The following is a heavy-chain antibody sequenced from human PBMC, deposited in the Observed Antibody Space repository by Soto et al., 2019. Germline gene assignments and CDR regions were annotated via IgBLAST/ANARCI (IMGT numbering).Heavy chain of an antibody. V-gene: IGHV3-11*01. D-gene: IGHD3-10*01. CDR2: ISSSGSTI. J-gene: IGHJ6*03. Sequence: PGGSLRLSCAASGFTFSDYYMSWIRQAPGKGLEWVSYISSSGSTIYYADSVKGRFTISRDNAKNSVYLQMNSLRAEDTAVYYCARAELDYYYYYMDVWGKGTTVTAP. CDR3: ARAELDYYYYYMDV. CDR1: GFTFSDYY.